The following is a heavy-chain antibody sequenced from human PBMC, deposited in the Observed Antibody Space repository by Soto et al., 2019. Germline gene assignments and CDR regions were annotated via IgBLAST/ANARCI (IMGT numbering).Heavy chain of an antibody. CDR3: ARTCSSTSCYDY. V-gene: IGHV4-59*01. CDR2: IYYSGST. Sequence: PSETLSLTCTVSGGSISSYYWSWIRQPPGKGLEWIGYIYYSGSTNYNPSLKSRVTISVDTSKNQFSLKLSSVTAADTAVYYCARTCSSTSCYDYWGQGTLVTVSS. CDR1: GGSISSYY. D-gene: IGHD2-2*01. J-gene: IGHJ4*02.